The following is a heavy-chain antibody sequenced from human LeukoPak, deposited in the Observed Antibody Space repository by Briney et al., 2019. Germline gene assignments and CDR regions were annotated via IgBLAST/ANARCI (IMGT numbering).Heavy chain of an antibody. Sequence: PGGSLRLSCAASGFTFSSYGMHWVRQAPGKGLEWVAVIWYDGSNKYYADSVKGRFTISRDNSKNTLYLQMNSLSAEDTAVYYCAKDGGVVVIGDELDYWGQGTLVTVSS. CDR1: GFTFSSYG. CDR2: IWYDGSNK. D-gene: IGHD3-22*01. J-gene: IGHJ4*02. V-gene: IGHV3-33*06. CDR3: AKDGGVVVIGDELDY.